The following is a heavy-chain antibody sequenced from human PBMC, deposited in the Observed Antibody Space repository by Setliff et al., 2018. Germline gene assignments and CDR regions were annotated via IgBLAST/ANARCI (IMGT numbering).Heavy chain of an antibody. CDR3: ARGLCVGQSCYWPKAMDV. CDR1: GFTFSNAW. J-gene: IGHJ6*02. V-gene: IGHV3-66*01. D-gene: IGHD2-15*01. CDR2: LYPNPVT. Sequence: PGGSLRLSCAASGFTFSNAWMNWVRQAPGKGLEWVSVLYPNPVTNYADSVKDRFTVSRDESKNMAYLQMNNLEVDDTAIYYCARGLCVGQSCYWPKAMDVWGQGATVTVSS.